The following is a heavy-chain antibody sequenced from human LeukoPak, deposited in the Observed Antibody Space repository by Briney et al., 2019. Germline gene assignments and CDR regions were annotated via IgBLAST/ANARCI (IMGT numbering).Heavy chain of an antibody. J-gene: IGHJ6*02. CDR3: AKRVKRNYYYHYAMDV. V-gene: IGHV3-23*01. Sequence: QSGGSLRLSCAASGFTFKTHAMSWVRQAPGKGLEWVSRIDDSGVIRSYADSVKGRFTISRDNSKMTLTLQMNSLRAEDTAVYYCAKRVKRNYYYHYAMDVWGQGTTVTVSS. D-gene: IGHD4-23*01. CDR2: IDDSGVIR. CDR1: GFTFKTHA.